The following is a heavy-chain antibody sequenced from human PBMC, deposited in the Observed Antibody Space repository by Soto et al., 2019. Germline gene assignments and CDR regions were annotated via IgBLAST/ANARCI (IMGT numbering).Heavy chain of an antibody. CDR2: SRNKPKKYTT. D-gene: IGHD6-25*01. CDR1: GFTISDHY. Sequence: EVQVVESGGGLVQSGGSLRLSCAASGFTISDHYMDWVRQAPGKGLEWVGRSRNKPKKYTTEYAASVKGRFTISRDDSKNSLYLKMNSLEIEDTAVYYCVRILAAVSNAFDVWGQGTVVTVSS. CDR3: VRILAAVSNAFDV. V-gene: IGHV3-72*01. J-gene: IGHJ3*01.